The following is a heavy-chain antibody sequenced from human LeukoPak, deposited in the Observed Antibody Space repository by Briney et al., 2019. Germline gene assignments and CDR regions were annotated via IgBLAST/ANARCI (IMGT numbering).Heavy chain of an antibody. J-gene: IGHJ6*02. V-gene: IGHV3-74*01. D-gene: IGHD1-1*01. CDR3: ARGGGTAPYDFYGLDV. CDR2: LSTDGSTT. CDR1: GLTFSNSW. Sequence: PGGSLRLSYAASGLTFSNSWMHWVRQAPGNWLVWLSRLSTDGSTTTSADSVKGRFTISRDNAKNTLYLQMSSLRAEDTAVYYCARGGGTAPYDFYGLDVRGQGTTVSVSS.